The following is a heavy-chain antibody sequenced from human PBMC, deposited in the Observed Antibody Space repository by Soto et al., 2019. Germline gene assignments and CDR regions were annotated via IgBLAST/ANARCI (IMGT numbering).Heavy chain of an antibody. CDR3: ARGIYLKYGLDV. Sequence: EVQLVESGGGLVQPGGSLRLSCAASEFTFNNYWMHWVRQAPGKGLEWVSRINTDGSTTNYADSVKGRFTISRDNADNTVYLQMNRLRAEGTAVYYFARGIYLKYGLDVWGQGATVTVSS. D-gene: IGHD3-16*02. CDR2: INTDGSTT. CDR1: EFTFNNYW. J-gene: IGHJ6*02. V-gene: IGHV3-74*01.